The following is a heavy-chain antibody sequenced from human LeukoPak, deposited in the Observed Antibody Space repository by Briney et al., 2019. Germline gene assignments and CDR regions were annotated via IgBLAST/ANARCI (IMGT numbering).Heavy chain of an antibody. CDR1: GFTFSAYS. J-gene: IGHJ4*02. Sequence: PGGSLRLSCAASGFTFSAYSMNWVRQAPGKGLEWVSYIGKSSENIAYADSVKGRCTISRDDAKNSLYLQMSSLRDEDTAVYYCARDHRWNFDFWGQGILVTVSS. V-gene: IGHV3-48*02. CDR2: IGKSSENI. D-gene: IGHD2-15*01. CDR3: ARDHRWNFDF.